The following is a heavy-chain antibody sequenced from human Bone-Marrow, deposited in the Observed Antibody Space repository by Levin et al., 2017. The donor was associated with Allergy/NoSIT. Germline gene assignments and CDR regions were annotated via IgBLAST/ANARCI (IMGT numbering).Heavy chain of an antibody. D-gene: IGHD6-25*01. V-gene: IGHV3-30*04. Sequence: PGGSLRLSCAASGFTFNSFSMHWVRQAPGKGLEWVAVVSHDGWNKYYADSVKGRFTISRDNSRNTLYLQINSLRPEDTAMYYCARVAAMSRVDYWGQGTLVTVSS. CDR1: GFTFNSFS. J-gene: IGHJ4*02. CDR2: VSHDGWNK. CDR3: ARVAAMSRVDY.